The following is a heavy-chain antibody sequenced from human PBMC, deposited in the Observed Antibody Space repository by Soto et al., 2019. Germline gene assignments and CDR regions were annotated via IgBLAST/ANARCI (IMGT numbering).Heavy chain of an antibody. V-gene: IGHV3-33*01. J-gene: IGHJ4*02. D-gene: IGHD2-2*01. CDR2: IWYDGSNK. Sequence: QVQLVESGGGVVQPGRSLRLSCAASGFTFSSYGMHWVRHAPGKGLEWVAVIWYDGSNKYYADSVKGRFTISRDNSKNTLYLQMNSLRAEDTAVYYCARAGGYCSSTSCYFFDYWGQGTLVTVSS. CDR1: GFTFSSYG. CDR3: ARAGGYCSSTSCYFFDY.